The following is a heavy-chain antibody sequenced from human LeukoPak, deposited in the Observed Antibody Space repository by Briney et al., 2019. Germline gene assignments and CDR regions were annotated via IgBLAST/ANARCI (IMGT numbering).Heavy chain of an antibody. CDR3: AKAELSLNSRCFDY. Sequence: PGGSLRLSCAASGFRFNTYWMSWVRQAPGKGLEWVANIKQDGNEKYYADSVKGRFTISRDNGKNSLDLQMNSLRAEDTAVYYCAKAELSLNSRCFDYWGQGTLVTVSS. V-gene: IGHV3-7*03. J-gene: IGHJ4*02. CDR1: GFRFNTYW. D-gene: IGHD3-16*02. CDR2: IKQDGNEK.